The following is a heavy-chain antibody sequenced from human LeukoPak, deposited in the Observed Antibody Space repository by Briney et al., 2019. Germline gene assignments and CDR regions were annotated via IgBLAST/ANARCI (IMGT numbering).Heavy chain of an antibody. CDR1: GFTFDDYG. D-gene: IGHD3/OR15-3a*01. Sequence: GGSLRLSCAASGFTFDDYGMSWVRQAPGKGLEWVSGINWNGGSTGYADSVKGRFTISRDNAKNSLYLQMNSLRAEDTAVYYCAKDLWTPGAFDIWGQGTMVTVSS. CDR2: INWNGGST. CDR3: AKDLWTPGAFDI. V-gene: IGHV3-20*04. J-gene: IGHJ3*02.